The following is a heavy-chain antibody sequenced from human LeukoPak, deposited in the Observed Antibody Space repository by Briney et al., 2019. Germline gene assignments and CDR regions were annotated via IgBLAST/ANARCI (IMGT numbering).Heavy chain of an antibody. CDR1: GGSISSSNW. V-gene: IGHV4-4*02. CDR2: IYHSGST. J-gene: IGHJ4*02. D-gene: IGHD3-10*01. Sequence: SGTLSLTCAVSGGSISSSNWWSWVRQPPGKGLEWIGEIYHSGSTNYNPSLKSRVTISVDTSKNQFSLKLSSVTAADTAVYYCARDRGDGDYSDYWGQGTLVTVSS. CDR3: ARDRGDGDYSDY.